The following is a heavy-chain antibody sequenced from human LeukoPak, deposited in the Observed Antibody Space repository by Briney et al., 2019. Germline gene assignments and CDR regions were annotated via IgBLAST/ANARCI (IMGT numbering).Heavy chain of an antibody. CDR2: IKEDGSEK. V-gene: IGHV3-7*01. Sequence: PGGSLRLSCAASGFTFSSYWMSWVRQAPGKGLEWVANIKEDGSEKYYVDSVKGRFTISRDNAKNSLYLQMNSLRAVDTAVYYCASSRITIFGVVMENDAFDIWGQGTMVTVSS. D-gene: IGHD3-3*01. CDR1: GFTFSSYW. CDR3: ASSRITIFGVVMENDAFDI. J-gene: IGHJ3*02.